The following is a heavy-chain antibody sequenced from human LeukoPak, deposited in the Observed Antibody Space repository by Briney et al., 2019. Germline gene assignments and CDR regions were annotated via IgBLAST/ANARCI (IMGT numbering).Heavy chain of an antibody. D-gene: IGHD3-3*01. V-gene: IGHV4-31*03. J-gene: IGHJ4*02. CDR3: ASIEDYDFWSGYYTGGFDY. Sequence: PSETLSLTCIVSGGSISSDGYYWSWIRQHPGKGLEWIGYICYSGSTYYNPSLKSRVTISVDTSKNQFSLKLNSVTAADTAVYYCASIEDYDFWSGYYTGGFDYWGQGTLVTVSS. CDR1: GGSISSDGYY. CDR2: ICYSGST.